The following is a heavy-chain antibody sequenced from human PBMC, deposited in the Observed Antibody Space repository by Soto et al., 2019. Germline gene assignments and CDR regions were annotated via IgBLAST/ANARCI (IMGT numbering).Heavy chain of an antibody. D-gene: IGHD2-2*01. CDR3: AREKCSSTSCYADY. J-gene: IGHJ4*02. CDR1: GFTFSSYG. Sequence: QVQLVESGGGVVQPGRSLRLSCAASGFTFSSYGMHWVRQAPGTGLEWVAVIGYDGSNKYYADSVKGRFTISRDNSKNTQYLKMNSLRAEDTAVYYCAREKCSSTSCYADYWGQGTLVTVSS. V-gene: IGHV3-33*01. CDR2: IGYDGSNK.